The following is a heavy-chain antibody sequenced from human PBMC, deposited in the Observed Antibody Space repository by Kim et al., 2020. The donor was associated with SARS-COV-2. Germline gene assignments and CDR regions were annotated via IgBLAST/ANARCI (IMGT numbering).Heavy chain of an antibody. J-gene: IGHJ4*02. CDR2: IKEDGSVK. CDR3: ARDGVLSYTSSWDY. Sequence: GGSLRLSCAASDFTFSRYWMSWVRQAPGKGLEWVANIKEDGSVKQYVDSVKGRFTISRHNAKNSLYLQMNSLRADDTAVYYCARDGVLSYTSSWDYWGRGTLVTVSS. CDR1: DFTFSRYW. D-gene: IGHD6-13*01. V-gene: IGHV3-7*03.